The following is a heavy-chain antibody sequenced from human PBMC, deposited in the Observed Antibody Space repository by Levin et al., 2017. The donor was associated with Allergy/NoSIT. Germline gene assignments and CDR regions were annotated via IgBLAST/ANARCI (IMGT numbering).Heavy chain of an antibody. J-gene: IGHJ6*02. CDR2: IGGSGGDT. V-gene: IGHV3-23*01. Sequence: PGGSLRLSCAASGFTFSTSAMSWVRQAPGKGLEWVSSIGGSGGDTYYADSAKGRFTISRDNSKNTLYLQMNSLRVEDTAVYYCAKDRVLDSSTYYFGYYYYGMDVWGQGTTVTVSS. CDR3: AKDRVLDSSTYYFGYYYYGMDV. CDR1: GFTFSTSA. D-gene: IGHD3-22*01.